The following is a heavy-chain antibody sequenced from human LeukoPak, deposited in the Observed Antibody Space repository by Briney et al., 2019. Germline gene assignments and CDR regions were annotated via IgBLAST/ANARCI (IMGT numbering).Heavy chain of an antibody. CDR3: ARINKTPVQKRPAYWFDP. Sequence: SVKVSCKASGGTFSSYAISWVRQAPGQGLEWMGGIIPIFGTANYAQKFQGRVTITADESTSTAYMELSSLKSEDTAVYYCARINKTPVQKRPAYWFDPWGQGTLVTVSS. J-gene: IGHJ5*02. D-gene: IGHD1-1*01. CDR2: IIPIFGTA. V-gene: IGHV1-69*01. CDR1: GGTFSSYA.